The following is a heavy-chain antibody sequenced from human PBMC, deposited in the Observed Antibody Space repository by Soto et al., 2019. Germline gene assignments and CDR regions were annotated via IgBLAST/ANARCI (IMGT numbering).Heavy chain of an antibody. Sequence: QVQLVQSGAEVKKPGSSVKVSCKASGGTFSSYTISWVRQAPGQGLEWMGRIIPILGIANYAQKVQGRVTITADKSTSTAYMELSSLRSEDTAVYYCARYTGADYGDYVDAFDIWGQGTMVTVSS. J-gene: IGHJ3*02. CDR2: IIPILGIA. V-gene: IGHV1-69*02. D-gene: IGHD4-17*01. CDR1: GGTFSSYT. CDR3: ARYTGADYGDYVDAFDI.